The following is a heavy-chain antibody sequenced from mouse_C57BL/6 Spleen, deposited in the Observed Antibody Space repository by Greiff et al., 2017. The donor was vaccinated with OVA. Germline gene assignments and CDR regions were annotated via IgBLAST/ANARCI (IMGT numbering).Heavy chain of an antibody. Sequence: VQLKESGPELVKPGASVKISCKASGYSFTDYNMNWVKQSNGKSLEWIGVINPNYGTTSYNQKFKGKATLTVDQSSSTAYMQLNSLTSEDSAVYYCARNYGYDGEWFAYWGQGTLVTVSA. CDR2: INPNYGTT. D-gene: IGHD2-2*01. CDR3: ARNYGYDGEWFAY. J-gene: IGHJ3*01. V-gene: IGHV1-39*01. CDR1: GYSFTDYN.